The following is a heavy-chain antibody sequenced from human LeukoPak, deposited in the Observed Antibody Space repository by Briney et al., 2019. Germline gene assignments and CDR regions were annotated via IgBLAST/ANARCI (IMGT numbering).Heavy chain of an antibody. CDR3: ARWQTGRAAAGS. D-gene: IGHD6-13*01. CDR1: GFTFSSYA. J-gene: IGHJ4*02. CDR2: ISYDGSNK. Sequence: QPGRSLRLSCAASGFTFSSYAMHWVRQAPGKGLEWVAVISYDGSNKYYADSVKGRFTISRDNSKNTLYLQMSSLRSEDTAVYYCARWQTGRAAAGSWGQGTLVTVSS. V-gene: IGHV3-30*04.